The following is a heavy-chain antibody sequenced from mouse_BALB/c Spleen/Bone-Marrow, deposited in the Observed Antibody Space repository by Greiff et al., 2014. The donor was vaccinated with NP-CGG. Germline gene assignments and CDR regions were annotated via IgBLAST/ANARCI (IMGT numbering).Heavy chain of an antibody. J-gene: IGHJ4*01. V-gene: IGHV1-4*01. D-gene: IGHD2-2*01. CDR2: INPSSGYT. Sequence: QVQLQQSRAELARPGASVKMSCKASGYTFTTYTMHWVKQRPGQGLEWIGYINPSSGYTNYNQKFKDKATLTADKSSSTAYMQLSSLTSEDSAAYFCAKRDIYYGYDGNAMDYWGQGTSVTVSS. CDR1: GYTFTTYT. CDR3: AKRDIYYGYDGNAMDY.